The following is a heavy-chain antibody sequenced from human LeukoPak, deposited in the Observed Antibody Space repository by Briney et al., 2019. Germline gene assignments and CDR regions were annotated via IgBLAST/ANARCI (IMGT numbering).Heavy chain of an antibody. D-gene: IGHD3-3*01. CDR2: IREDGSEK. V-gene: IGHV3-7*01. CDR3: ARLNYDFWSGVWKGYYMDV. Sequence: PGGSLRLSCAASGFTFSSYWMTWVRQAPGKGLEWVANIREDGSEKYYVDSVKGRFTISRDNAKNSLYLQVNSLRAEDTAVYYCARLNYDFWSGVWKGYYMDVWGKGTTVTVSS. CDR1: GFTFSSYW. J-gene: IGHJ6*03.